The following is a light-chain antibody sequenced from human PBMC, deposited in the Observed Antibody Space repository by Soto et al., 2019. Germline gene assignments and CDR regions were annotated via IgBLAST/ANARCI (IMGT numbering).Light chain of an antibody. CDR2: GAS. Sequence: EIVMTHSAAMLSVSPGEIATLSCRASQSVVGDLSWYQQKPGQAPRLLIYGASTRATGIPARFSGSGSGTEFTLTISSLQSEDFAVYYCQKYNNWPPTFGQGTKADIK. J-gene: IGKJ1*01. CDR3: QKYNNWPPT. CDR1: QSVVGD. V-gene: IGKV3D-15*01.